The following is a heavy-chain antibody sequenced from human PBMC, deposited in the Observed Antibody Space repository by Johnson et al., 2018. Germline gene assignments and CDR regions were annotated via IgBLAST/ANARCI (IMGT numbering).Heavy chain of an antibody. D-gene: IGHD6-19*01. Sequence: QVQLQESGPGLVKPSETLSLTCTVSGGSISSYYWSWIRQPPGKGLEWIGYIHYSGRTKYNPSLKSRVTISVDTSKNQFSLKLTSVTAADTAVFYCARYISGWSDAFDIWGQGTMVTVSS. CDR3: ARYISGWSDAFDI. V-gene: IGHV4-59*01. CDR1: GGSISSYY. J-gene: IGHJ3*02. CDR2: IHYSGRT.